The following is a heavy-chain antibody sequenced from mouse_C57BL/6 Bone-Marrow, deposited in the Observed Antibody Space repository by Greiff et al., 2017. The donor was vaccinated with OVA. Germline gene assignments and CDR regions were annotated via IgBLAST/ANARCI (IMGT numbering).Heavy chain of an antibody. CDR2: IRSKSNNYAT. D-gene: IGHD1-1*02. CDR3: VRYYDWYFDV. J-gene: IGHJ1*03. Sequence: EVKVVESGGGLVQPKGSLKLSCAASGFSFNTYAMNWVRQAPGKGLEWVARIRSKSNNYATYYADSVKDRFTISRDDSESMLYLQMNNLKTEDTAMYYCVRYYDWYFDVWGTGTTVTVSS. V-gene: IGHV10-1*01. CDR1: GFSFNTYA.